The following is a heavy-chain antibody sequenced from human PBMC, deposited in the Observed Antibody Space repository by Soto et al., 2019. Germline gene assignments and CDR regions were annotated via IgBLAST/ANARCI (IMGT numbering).Heavy chain of an antibody. V-gene: IGHV3-48*03. J-gene: IGHJ4*02. Sequence: GGSLRLSCAASGFTFSSYEMNWFRQAPGEGLEWVSYISSSGSTIYYADSVKGRFTISRDNAKNSLYLQMNSLRAEGTAVYYCAREGTMITFGGVIVRSDDWGQGTLVTVSS. CDR3: AREGTMITFGGVIVRSDD. CDR1: GFTFSSYE. CDR2: ISSSGSTI. D-gene: IGHD3-16*02.